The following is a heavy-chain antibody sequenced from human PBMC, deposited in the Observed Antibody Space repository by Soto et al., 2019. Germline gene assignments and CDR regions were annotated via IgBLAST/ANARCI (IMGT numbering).Heavy chain of an antibody. J-gene: IGHJ6*04. V-gene: IGHV3-21*06. CDR3: ARRLARILLLRGPMDV. D-gene: IGHD3-10*01. Sequence: EVQLVESGGGRVKPGGSLRLSCAASGFTFNNFDMNWVRQVPGKGLEWVSYISTTSSYIYNTESVKGRFTVSRDNARNSLFLQTNSLTAEDTAVYYCARRLARILLLRGPMDVRGKGTTDTVSS. CDR2: ISTTSSYI. CDR1: GFTFNNFD.